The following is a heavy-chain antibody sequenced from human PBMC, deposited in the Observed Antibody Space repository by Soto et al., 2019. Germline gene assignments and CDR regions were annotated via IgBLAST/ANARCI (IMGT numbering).Heavy chain of an antibody. V-gene: IGHV1-69*13. Sequence: GASVKVSCKASGGTFSSYAISWVRQAPGQGLEWMGGIIPIFGTANYAQKFQGRVTITADESTSTAYMELSSLRSEDTAVYYCAISPPSSGDFDYWGQGTLVTVSS. CDR1: GGTFSSYA. D-gene: IGHD6-6*01. J-gene: IGHJ4*02. CDR2: IIPIFGTA. CDR3: AISPPSSGDFDY.